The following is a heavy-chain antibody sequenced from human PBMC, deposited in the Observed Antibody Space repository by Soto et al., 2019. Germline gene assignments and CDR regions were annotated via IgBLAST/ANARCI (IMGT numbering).Heavy chain of an antibody. V-gene: IGHV1-2*04. J-gene: IGHJ5*02. D-gene: IGHD2-15*01. CDR3: ARSHTYCSGGSCYSANWFDP. CDR1: GYTFTGYY. CDR2: INPNSGGT. Sequence: QVQLVQSGAEVKKPGASVKVYCKASGYTFTGYYMHWVRQAPGQGLEWMGWINPNSGGTNYAQKFQGWVTMTRDTSISTAYMELSRLRSDDTAVYYCARSHTYCSGGSCYSANWFDPWGQGTLVTVSS.